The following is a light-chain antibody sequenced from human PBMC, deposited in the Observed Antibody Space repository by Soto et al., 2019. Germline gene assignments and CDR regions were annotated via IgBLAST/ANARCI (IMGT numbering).Light chain of an antibody. J-gene: IGLJ2*01. Sequence: QSALTQPASVSGSPGQSITISCTGTSSDVGGYNYVSWYQQYPGKAPKLMIYDVSNRPSGVSNRFSGSKSGNTASLTISGLQAEDEADYYCSSYTSSSTPHVVFGGGTKLTVX. CDR1: SSDVGGYNY. V-gene: IGLV2-14*01. CDR2: DVS. CDR3: SSYTSSSTPHVV.